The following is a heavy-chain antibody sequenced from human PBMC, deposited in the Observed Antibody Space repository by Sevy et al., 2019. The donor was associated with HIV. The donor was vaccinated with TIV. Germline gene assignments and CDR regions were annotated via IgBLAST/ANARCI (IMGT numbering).Heavy chain of an antibody. J-gene: IGHJ6*02. CDR2: ISYDGSNK. CDR1: GFTFSRNA. V-gene: IGHV3-30*18. CDR3: AKGLGAEAITMFGVKTYFYYGLDV. D-gene: IGHD3-3*01. Sequence: GGSLRLSCTASGFTFSRNAMHWVRQSPGKGLEWVTVISYDGSNKYYGDSVKGRFTVSRDNSKNTLYLQMNSLRAEDTVLYYCAKGLGAEAITMFGVKTYFYYGLDVWGQGTTVTVSS.